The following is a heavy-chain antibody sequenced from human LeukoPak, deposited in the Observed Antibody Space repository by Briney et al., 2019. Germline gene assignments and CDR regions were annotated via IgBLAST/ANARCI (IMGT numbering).Heavy chain of an antibody. D-gene: IGHD3-22*01. CDR1: GFRFSSYW. CDR3: ARWSTVVGKYLDV. V-gene: IGHV3-7*01. Sequence: GGSLRLSCAASGFRFSSYWMSWIRQAPGKGLEWVANIKQDGSEKYYVDSVEGRFTISRDDAKNSLYLQMNSVRAEDTAVYYCARWSTVVGKYLDVWGKGTTVTVSS. CDR2: IKQDGSEK. J-gene: IGHJ6*03.